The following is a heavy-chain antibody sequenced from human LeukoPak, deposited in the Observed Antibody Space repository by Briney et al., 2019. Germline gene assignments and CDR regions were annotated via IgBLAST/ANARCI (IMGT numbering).Heavy chain of an antibody. V-gene: IGHV3-15*01. J-gene: IGHJ4*01. CDR1: GFTFKNAW. CDR3: TTDVTTVYYDYLWGTYRAY. D-gene: IGHD3-16*02. CDR2: IKTKTDGGTT. Sequence: GGSLRLSCAASGFTFKNAWMSWVRQAPGKGLEWVDRIKTKTDGGTTDYAAPVRGRFTISRDDSKTTLYLQMNSLKTEDTAVYYCTTDVTTVYYDYLWGTYRAYWGQGTLVTVSS.